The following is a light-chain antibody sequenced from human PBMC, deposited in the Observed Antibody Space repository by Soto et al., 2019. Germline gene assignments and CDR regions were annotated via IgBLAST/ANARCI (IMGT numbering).Light chain of an antibody. V-gene: IGKV1-12*02. CDR1: QGITTW. CDR2: AAS. CDR3: QQANSFPYT. Sequence: DIQMTQSPSSVSASAGDSGNITCRASQGITTWLAWYQQKPGKAPKLLIYAASSLHSGVPSRFSGSGSVTDFTLTISSLQPEDFATYYCQQANSFPYTFGQGTKLEIK. J-gene: IGKJ2*01.